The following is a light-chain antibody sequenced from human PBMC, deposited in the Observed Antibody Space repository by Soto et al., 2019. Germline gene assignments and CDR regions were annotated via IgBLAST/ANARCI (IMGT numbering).Light chain of an antibody. V-gene: IGLV1-40*01. CDR2: DNI. J-gene: IGLJ3*02. CDR1: ASNLGAKYA. Sequence: QSVLTQPPSVSGAPGQRVTISCTGSASNLGAKYALHWYQHLPGTAPKLLIYDNIHRPSGVPDRFSGSKSDTSASLAITGLQAEDEADYYCQSYDTTLSGLVFGGGTKLTVL. CDR3: QSYDTTLSGLV.